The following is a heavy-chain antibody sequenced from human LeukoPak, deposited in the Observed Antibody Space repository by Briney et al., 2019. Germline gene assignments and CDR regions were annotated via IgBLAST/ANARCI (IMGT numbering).Heavy chain of an antibody. J-gene: IGHJ5*02. D-gene: IGHD3-3*01. Sequence: PSETLSLTCTVSGGSISSSSYYWGWIRQPPGKVLEWIGSIYYSGTTYYNPSLKSRVTISVDTSKNQFSLKLSSVTAADTAVYYCAAGSRDVWSGWESWWFDLWGKGTLVTVSS. V-gene: IGHV4-39*01. CDR2: IYYSGTT. CDR3: AAGSRDVWSGWESWWFDL. CDR1: GGSISSSSYY.